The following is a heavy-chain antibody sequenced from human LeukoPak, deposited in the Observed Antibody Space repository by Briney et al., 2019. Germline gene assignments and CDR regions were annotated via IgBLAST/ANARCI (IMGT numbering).Heavy chain of an antibody. D-gene: IGHD6-19*01. Sequence: SQTLSLTCTVSGGSISSGDYYWGWIRRPPGKGLEWIGYIYYSGSTYYNPSLKSRVTISVDTSKNQFSLKLSSVTAADTAVYYCAREAVAGTTYFDYWGQGTLVTVSS. CDR2: IYYSGST. CDR3: AREAVAGTTYFDY. J-gene: IGHJ4*02. V-gene: IGHV4-30-4*08. CDR1: GGSISSGDYY.